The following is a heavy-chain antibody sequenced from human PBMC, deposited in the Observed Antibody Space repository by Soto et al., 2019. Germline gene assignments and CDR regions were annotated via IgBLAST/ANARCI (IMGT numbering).Heavy chain of an antibody. CDR2: ISGSGGST. J-gene: IGHJ6*02. Sequence: PGGSLRLSCAASGFTFSSYAMSWVRQAPGKGLEWVSAISGSGGSTYYADSVKGRFTISRDNSKNTLYLQMNSLRAEDTAVYYCAKDFRAYSPAVYGMDVWGQGTTVTVSS. CDR1: GFTFSSYA. D-gene: IGHD2-21*01. V-gene: IGHV3-23*01. CDR3: AKDFRAYSPAVYGMDV.